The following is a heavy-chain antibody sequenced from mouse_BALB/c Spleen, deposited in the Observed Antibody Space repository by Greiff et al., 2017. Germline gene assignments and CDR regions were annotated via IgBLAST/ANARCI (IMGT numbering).Heavy chain of an antibody. CDR2: ISSGGST. CDR1: GFTFSSYA. V-gene: IGHV5-6-5*01. J-gene: IGHJ1*01. CDR3: ARGRDYGSPYWYFDV. D-gene: IGHD1-1*01. Sequence: EVKVEESGGGLVKPGGSLKLSCAASGFTFSSYAMSWVRQTPEKRLEWVASISSGGSTYYPDSVKGRFTISRDNARNILYLQMSSLRSEDTAMYYCARGRDYGSPYWYFDVWGAGTTVTVSS.